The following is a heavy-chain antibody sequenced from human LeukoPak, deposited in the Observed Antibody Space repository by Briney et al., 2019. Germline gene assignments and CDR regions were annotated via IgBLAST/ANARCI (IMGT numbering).Heavy chain of an antibody. D-gene: IGHD6-13*01. J-gene: IGHJ5*02. CDR3: AKVVQYTASTGTGLSS. V-gene: IGHV3-33*06. CDR2: IWNDGSYK. Sequence: GESPRLSCAASGFSFFNYGMHWVRQAPGKGLDWVAVIWNDGSYKYYADSVKGRFTISRDNPKNTLYLQMNSLRAEDTAIYYCAKVVQYTASTGTGLSSWGQGTLVTVSS. CDR1: GFSFFNYG.